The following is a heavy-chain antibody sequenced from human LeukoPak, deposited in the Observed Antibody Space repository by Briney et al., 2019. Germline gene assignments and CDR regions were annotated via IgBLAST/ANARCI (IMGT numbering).Heavy chain of an antibody. Sequence: GGSLRLSYVASGFPFSSYWMTWVRQAPGKGLEWVANIKQDGSKKSYVDSVKGRFTISRDNAKNSLYLQMNSLRAEDTAIYYCTRVGYIDEGIDYWGQGTLVTVSS. CDR3: TRVGYIDEGIDY. D-gene: IGHD5-18*01. CDR1: GFPFSSYW. V-gene: IGHV3-7*04. J-gene: IGHJ4*02. CDR2: IKQDGSKK.